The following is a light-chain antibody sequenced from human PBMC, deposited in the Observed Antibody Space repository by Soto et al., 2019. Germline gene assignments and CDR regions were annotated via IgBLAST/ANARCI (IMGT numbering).Light chain of an antibody. CDR2: WAS. CDR1: QSVLYSSKNKNY. J-gene: IGKJ1*01. Sequence: DIVMTQSPDSLAVSLGERPTINCKSSQSVLYSSKNKNYLAWYQQKPGQPPQLLTYWASTRESGVPDRFSGSGSGTDFTLTISSLQAEDVAVYYCQQYYSSPQTFGQGTKVEIK. CDR3: QQYYSSPQT. V-gene: IGKV4-1*01.